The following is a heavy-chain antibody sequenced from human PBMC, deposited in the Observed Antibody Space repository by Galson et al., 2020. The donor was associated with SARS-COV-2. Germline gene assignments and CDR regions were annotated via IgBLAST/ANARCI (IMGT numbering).Heavy chain of an antibody. D-gene: IGHD6-19*01. J-gene: IGHJ4*02. Sequence: KMSGPTLVKPTQTLTLTCTFSGFSLSTSGVGVGWIRQHPGKALEWLALIYWDDDKRYSPSLKSRLTITKDTSKNQVVLTMTNMDPVDTATYYCAHRGIAVAGRPYFDYWGQGTLVTVSS. CDR3: AHRGIAVAGRPYFDY. CDR2: IYWDDDK. CDR1: GFSLSTSGVG. V-gene: IGHV2-5*02.